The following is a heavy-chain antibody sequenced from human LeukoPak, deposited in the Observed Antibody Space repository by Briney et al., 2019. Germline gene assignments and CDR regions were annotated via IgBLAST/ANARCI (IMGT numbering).Heavy chain of an antibody. CDR2: ISSSSSYI. V-gene: IGHV3-21*01. Sequence: GGSLTLSCAASGFTFSSYSMNWVRQAPGKGLEWVSSISSSSSYIYYADSVKGRFTISRDNAKNSLYLQMNSLRAEDTAVYYCARVLVTVTTLYYWAQGTLVTVSS. J-gene: IGHJ4*02. CDR1: GFTFSSYS. D-gene: IGHD4-17*01. CDR3: ARVLVTVTTLYY.